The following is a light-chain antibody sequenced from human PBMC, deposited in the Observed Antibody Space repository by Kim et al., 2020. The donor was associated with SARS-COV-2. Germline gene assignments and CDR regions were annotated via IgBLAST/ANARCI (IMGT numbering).Light chain of an antibody. Sequence: DIQMTQSPSSLSASVGDRVTITCQASQDISNYLNWYQQKPGKAPKVLIYGASNMETGVPSRFSGSGSGTDFTFTISSLQPEDIATYYCQHYDKLPFGGGTKVDIK. V-gene: IGKV1-33*01. CDR1: QDISNY. CDR2: GAS. CDR3: QHYDKLP. J-gene: IGKJ4*01.